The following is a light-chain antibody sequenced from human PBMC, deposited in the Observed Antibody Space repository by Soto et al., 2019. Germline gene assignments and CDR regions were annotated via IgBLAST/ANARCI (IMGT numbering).Light chain of an antibody. J-gene: IGLJ2*01. CDR3: SSYAGSNTLV. CDR2: EVS. CDR1: RSDIGYYNY. Sequence: QSALTQPASVSGSPGPSITISCTGTRSDIGYYNYVSWYQQHPGKAPKLMIYEVSSRPSGVSNRFSGSKSGYTASLTISGLQAEDEADYYCSSYAGSNTLVFGGGTKLTVL. V-gene: IGLV2-14*01.